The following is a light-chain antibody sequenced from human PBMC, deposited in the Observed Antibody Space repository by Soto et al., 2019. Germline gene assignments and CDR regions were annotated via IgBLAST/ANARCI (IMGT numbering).Light chain of an antibody. J-gene: IGLJ1*01. CDR1: SSDIGAYNY. CDR2: EVS. V-gene: IGLV2-14*01. Sequence: QSVLTQPASVSGSPGQSIAISCTGTSSDIGAYNYVSWYQHHPGKAPKLVIYEVSNRPSGVSNRFSGSKSGNTASLTISGLQAEDAADYYCSSYTSSSMYVFGGGTKVTVL. CDR3: SSYTSSSMYV.